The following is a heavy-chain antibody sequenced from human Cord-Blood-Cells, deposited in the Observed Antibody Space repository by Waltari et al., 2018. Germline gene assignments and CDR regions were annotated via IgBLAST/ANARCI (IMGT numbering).Heavy chain of an antibody. D-gene: IGHD3-16*01. J-gene: IGHJ3*02. V-gene: IGHV4-4*07. CDR2: IDPRGGT. CDR1: GGSISSYY. CDR3: ARVRVGDTKDAFYI. Sequence: QVQLQESGPGLVKPSETLSLTCTVPGGSISSYYWSWIRQPAGKGLEWIGGIDPRGGTKDDPSLKSRVTVSVDTSKNQFSLKLSSVTAADTAVYYCARVRVGDTKDAFYIWGQGTMVTVSS.